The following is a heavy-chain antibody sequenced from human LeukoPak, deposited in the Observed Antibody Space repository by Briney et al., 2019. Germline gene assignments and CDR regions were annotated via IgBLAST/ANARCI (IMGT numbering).Heavy chain of an antibody. CDR2: IYPGDSDT. J-gene: IGHJ3*02. V-gene: IGHV5-51*01. CDR3: ASHTGYCSSMSCFHAFDI. Sequence: GESLKISCKGSGYSFTSQWIGWVRQMPGKGLERVGIIYPGDSDTRYSPSFQGQVTISADKSVSTAYLQWSSPKASDTAMYYCASHTGYCSSMSCFHAFDIWGQGTMVTVSS. CDR1: GYSFTSQW. D-gene: IGHD2-2*01.